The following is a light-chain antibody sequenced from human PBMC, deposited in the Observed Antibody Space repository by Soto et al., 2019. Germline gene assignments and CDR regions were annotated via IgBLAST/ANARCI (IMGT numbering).Light chain of an antibody. J-gene: IGKJ1*01. CDR2: GAS. Sequence: EIVLTQSPGTLSLSPGERATLSCRASQSVTSSYLAWYQQKPGQAPRLLIYGASNRPTGIPDRFSGSGSGTDFTLTISRLEPEDFAVYYCQRYGSSRTFGLGTKVEIK. V-gene: IGKV3-20*01. CDR1: QSVTSSY. CDR3: QRYGSSRT.